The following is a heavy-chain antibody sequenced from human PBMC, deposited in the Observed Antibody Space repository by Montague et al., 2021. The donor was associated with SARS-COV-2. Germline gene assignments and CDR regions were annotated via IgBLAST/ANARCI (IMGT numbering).Heavy chain of an antibody. CDR1: GGSFSGYY. CDR2: INHSGST. J-gene: IGHJ5*02. V-gene: IGHV4-34*01. D-gene: IGHD3-10*01. CDR3: ARVSKARMVREVITGNWFDP. Sequence: SETLSLTCAVYGGSFSGYYWSWIRQPPGKGLEWIGEINHSGSTNYNPSLKSRVTISVDTSKNQFSLKLSSVTAADTAVYYCARVSKARMVREVITGNWFDPWGQGTLVTVSS.